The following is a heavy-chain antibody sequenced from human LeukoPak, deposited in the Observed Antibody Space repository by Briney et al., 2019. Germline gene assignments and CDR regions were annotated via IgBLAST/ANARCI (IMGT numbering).Heavy chain of an antibody. CDR3: ARVEDGYNFYPFDY. V-gene: IGHV1-69*06. D-gene: IGHD5-24*01. CDR1: GGTFSSYA. Sequence: ASVKVSCKASGGTFSSYAISWVRQAPGQGLEWMGGIIPIFGTANYAQKFQGRVTITADKSTSTAYMELSSLRSEDTAVYYCARVEDGYNFYPFDYWGQGTLVTVSS. J-gene: IGHJ4*02. CDR2: IIPIFGTA.